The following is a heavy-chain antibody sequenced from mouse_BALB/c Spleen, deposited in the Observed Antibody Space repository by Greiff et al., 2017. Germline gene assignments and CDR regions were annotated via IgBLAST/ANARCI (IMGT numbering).Heavy chain of an antibody. J-gene: IGHJ4*01. V-gene: IGHV2-9*02. D-gene: IGHD1-2*01. CDR2: IWAGGST. CDR1: GFSLTSYG. Sequence: VKLMESGPGLVAPSQSLSITCTVSGFSLTSYGVHWVRQPPEKGLEWLGVIWAGGSTNYNSALMSRLSISKDNSESQVFLKMNSLQTDDTAMYYCARGHYYGYVDAMDYWGQGTSVTVSS. CDR3: ARGHYYGYVDAMDY.